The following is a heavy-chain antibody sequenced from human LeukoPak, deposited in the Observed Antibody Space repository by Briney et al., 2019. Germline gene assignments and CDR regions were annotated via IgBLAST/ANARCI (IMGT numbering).Heavy chain of an antibody. J-gene: IGHJ4*02. CDR2: INHSGST. CDR3: ARASTYDYVWGRRSVLYYFDY. Sequence: PETLSLTCAVYGGSFSGYYWSWIRQPPGKGLEWIGEINHSGSTNYNPSLKSRVTISVDTSKNQFSLKLSSVTAADTAVYYCARASTYDYVWGRRSVLYYFDYWGQGTLVTVSS. D-gene: IGHD3-16*01. V-gene: IGHV4-34*01. CDR1: GGSFSGYY.